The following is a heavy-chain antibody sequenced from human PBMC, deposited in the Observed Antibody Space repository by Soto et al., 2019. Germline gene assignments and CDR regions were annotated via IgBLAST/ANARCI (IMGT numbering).Heavy chain of an antibody. CDR2: ITWSSATI. Sequence: GGSLRLSCAASGFTFDNYAMNWVRQAPGKGLEWVSGITWSSATIGYADSVKGRFTISRDNAKNCLYLQMNSLRPEDTALYYCIKDIRNTGYNYYGLDVWGQGTPVTVSS. D-gene: IGHD1-1*01. CDR1: GFTFDNYA. V-gene: IGHV3-9*01. J-gene: IGHJ6*02. CDR3: IKDIRNTGYNYYGLDV.